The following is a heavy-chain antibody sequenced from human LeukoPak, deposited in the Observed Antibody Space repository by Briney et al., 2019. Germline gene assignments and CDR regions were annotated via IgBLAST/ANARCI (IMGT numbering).Heavy chain of an antibody. V-gene: IGHV4-4*02. CDR1: GGSITTTNW. Sequence: SGTLSLTCAVSGGSITTTNWWSWFRQPPGKGLEWIGEVHLSGATNYNPSLESRVSMSIDKSKNHLSLEVTSVTAADTAIYYCTRESGAFSPFGFWGQGTPLTVSS. CDR2: VHLSGAT. CDR3: TRESGAFSPFGF. D-gene: IGHD1-26*01. J-gene: IGHJ4*02.